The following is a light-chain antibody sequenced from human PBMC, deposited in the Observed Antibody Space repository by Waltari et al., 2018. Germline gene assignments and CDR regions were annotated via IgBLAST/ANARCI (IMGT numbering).Light chain of an antibody. J-gene: IGLJ3*02. CDR1: SSDVGGYNY. CDR2: DVS. Sequence: QSALTQPAPVPGSPGQSITTSCTGTSSDVGGYNYVSWYQQHPGKAPKLMIYDVSKRPSGVSNRFSGSKSGNTASLTISGLQAEDEDDYYCSSYTSSSTLAVFGGGTKLTVL. CDR3: SSYTSSSTLAV. V-gene: IGLV2-14*01.